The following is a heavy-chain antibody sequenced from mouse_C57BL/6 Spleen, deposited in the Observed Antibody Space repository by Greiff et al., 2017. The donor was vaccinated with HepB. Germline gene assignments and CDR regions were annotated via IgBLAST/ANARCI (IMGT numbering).Heavy chain of an antibody. V-gene: IGHV1-64*01. CDR2: IHPNSGST. D-gene: IGHD2-4*01. CDR3: ARGSDYDRGFAY. Sequence: QVQLQQPGAELVKPGASVKLSCKASGYTFTSYWMHWVKQRPGQGLEWIGMIHPNSGSTNYNEKFKSKATLTVDKSSSTAYMQLSSLKSEDSAVYYCARGSDYDRGFAYWGQGTLVTVSA. J-gene: IGHJ3*01. CDR1: GYTFTSYW.